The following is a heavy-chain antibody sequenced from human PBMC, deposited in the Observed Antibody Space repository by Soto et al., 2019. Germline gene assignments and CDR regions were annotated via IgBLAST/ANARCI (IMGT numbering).Heavy chain of an antibody. CDR2: IHPNDGNT. J-gene: IGHJ4*02. D-gene: IGHD2-15*01. CDR1: GYTFNHYG. V-gene: IGHV1-18*04. Sequence: GASVKVSCKASGYTFNHYGISWVRQAPGQGLEWMGWIHPNDGNTNHAQNLQVRVTMTTDTSTSTAYMEVRSLRSDATAVYYCARDVTYSGFDSWGQGTLVTVSS. CDR3: ARDVTYSGFDS.